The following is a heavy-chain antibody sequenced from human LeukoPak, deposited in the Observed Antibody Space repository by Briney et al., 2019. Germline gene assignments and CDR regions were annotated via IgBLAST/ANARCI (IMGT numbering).Heavy chain of an antibody. Sequence: GGSLRLSCAASGFTFSNYAMSWVRQAPGKGLEWVSAIRSDRVTTYDADSVKGRFTISRDNSKNTLFLEMKSLRAEDTAVYYCARRSNPPGRIDHWGQGTLVTVSS. CDR2: IRSDRVTT. J-gene: IGHJ4*02. V-gene: IGHV3-23*01. D-gene: IGHD1-14*01. CDR3: ARRSNPPGRIDH. CDR1: GFTFSNYA.